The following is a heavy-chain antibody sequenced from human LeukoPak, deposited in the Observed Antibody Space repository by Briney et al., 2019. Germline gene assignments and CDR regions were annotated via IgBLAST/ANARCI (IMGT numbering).Heavy chain of an antibody. CDR1: GFTVSSNY. V-gene: IGHV3-53*01. D-gene: IGHD3-16*01. Sequence: GGSLRLSCAASGFTVSSNYIWGRRAPGKGVGGGSVIYSGGSTYYANSGKGRGTISTDNSNNPLYLQMSSLRAEDTAVYYFARDLIQESYYWGQGTLVTVSS. CDR2: IYSGGST. J-gene: IGHJ4*02. CDR3: ARDLIQESYY.